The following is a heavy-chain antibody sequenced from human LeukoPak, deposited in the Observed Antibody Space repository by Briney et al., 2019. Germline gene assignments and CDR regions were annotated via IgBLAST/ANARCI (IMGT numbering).Heavy chain of an antibody. Sequence: SETLSLTCTVSAGSISNYYWSWIRQPPGKGLEWIGYISYSGSTNYNPSLKSRVTISVDTSKNQFSLKLSSVTAADTAVYYCASRKTSLGYCSSTSCPNWFDPWGQGTLVTVSS. J-gene: IGHJ5*02. CDR1: AGSISNYY. CDR2: ISYSGST. D-gene: IGHD2-2*01. V-gene: IGHV4-59*08. CDR3: ASRKTSLGYCSSTSCPNWFDP.